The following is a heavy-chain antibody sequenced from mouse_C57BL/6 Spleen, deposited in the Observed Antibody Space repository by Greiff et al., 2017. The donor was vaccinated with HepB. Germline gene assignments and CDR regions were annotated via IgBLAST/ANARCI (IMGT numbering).Heavy chain of an antibody. CDR3: ARQLRLPLYYAMDY. J-gene: IGHJ4*01. CDR1: GYTFTDYY. D-gene: IGHD3-2*02. V-gene: IGHV1-19*01. Sequence: EVKLQESGPVLVKPGASVKMSCKASGYTFTDYYMNWVKQSHGKSLEWIGVINPYNGGTSYNQKFKGKATLTVDKSSSTAYMELNSLTSEDSAVYYCARQLRLPLYYAMDYWGQGTSVTVSS. CDR2: INPYNGGT.